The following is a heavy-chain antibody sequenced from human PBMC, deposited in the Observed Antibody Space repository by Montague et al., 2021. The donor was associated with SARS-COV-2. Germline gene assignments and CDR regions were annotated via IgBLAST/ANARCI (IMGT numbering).Heavy chain of an antibody. CDR2: ISYDGSNK. J-gene: IGHJ5*02. CDR3: ARDTIYGSGSTGFDP. V-gene: IGHV3-30-3*01. CDR1: GFTFSSYA. D-gene: IGHD3-10*01. Sequence: SLSLSLSASGFTFSSYAMHWVRQAPGKGLEWVAVISYDGSNKYYADSVKGRFTISRDNSKNTLYLQMNSLRAEDTAVYYCARDTIYGSGSTGFDPWGQGTLVTVSS.